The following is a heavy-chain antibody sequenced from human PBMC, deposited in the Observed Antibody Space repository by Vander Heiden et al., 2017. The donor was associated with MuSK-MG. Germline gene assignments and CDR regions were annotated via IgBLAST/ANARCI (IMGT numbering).Heavy chain of an antibody. CDR1: GGSFSGYY. CDR2: INHSGST. CDR3: ARDTKTLGAATYLF. D-gene: IGHD6-13*01. V-gene: IGHV4-34*01. Sequence: QVQLQQWGAGLLKPSETLSLTCAVYGGSFSGYYWSWIRQPPGKGLEWIGEINHSGSTNYNPSLKSRVTISVDTSKNQFSLKLSSVTAADTAVYYCARDTKTLGAATYLFWGQGTLVTVSS. J-gene: IGHJ4*02.